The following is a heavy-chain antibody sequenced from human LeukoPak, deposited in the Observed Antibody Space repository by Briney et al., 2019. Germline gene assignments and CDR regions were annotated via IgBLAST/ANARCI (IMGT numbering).Heavy chain of an antibody. D-gene: IGHD3-22*01. Sequence: SETLSLTCTVSGGSIRSGDYYWSWIRQPAGKGLEWIGRIYTSGSTNYNPSLKSRVTMSVDTSRNQFSLKLSSVTAADTAVYYCAGGYYYDRIHWFDPWGQGTLVTVSS. J-gene: IGHJ5*02. CDR2: IYTSGST. CDR1: GGSIRSGDYY. CDR3: AGGYYYDRIHWFDP. V-gene: IGHV4-61*02.